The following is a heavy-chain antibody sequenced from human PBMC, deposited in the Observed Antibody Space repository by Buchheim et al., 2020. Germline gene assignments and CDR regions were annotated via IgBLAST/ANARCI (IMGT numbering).Heavy chain of an antibody. CDR1: GFTFSSYA. Sequence: EVQLLESGGGLIQPGGSLRLSCAASGFTFSSYAMSWVRQAPGKGLEWVSAISGSGDSTYYADSVQGRFTISRDNSKNTLYLPLHSLRAEDTAVYYCAKATDSSSSSYYYYMDVWGKGTT. CDR2: ISGSGDST. J-gene: IGHJ6*03. V-gene: IGHV3-23*01. D-gene: IGHD6-6*01. CDR3: AKATDSSSSSYYYYMDV.